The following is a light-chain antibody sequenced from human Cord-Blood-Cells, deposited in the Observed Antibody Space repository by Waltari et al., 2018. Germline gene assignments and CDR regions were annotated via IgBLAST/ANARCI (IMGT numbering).Light chain of an antibody. CDR1: SSDVGGYNY. J-gene: IGLJ3*02. CDR2: DVS. CDR3: SSYTSSSTSWV. Sequence: QSALTQPASVSGSPGQSITISCTGTSSDVGGYNYVSWYQQHPGKAPKLMSYDVSNRPSGVSNRFSGSKSGNTASLTISGLQAEDEADYYCSSYTSSSTSWVFGGGTKLTVL. V-gene: IGLV2-14*03.